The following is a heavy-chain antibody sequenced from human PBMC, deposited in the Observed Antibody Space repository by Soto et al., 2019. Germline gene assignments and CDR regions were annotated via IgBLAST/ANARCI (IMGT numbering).Heavy chain of an antibody. CDR2: INPNSGGT. CDR3: ARAYSSSSPYYYYGMDV. CDR1: GYTFTGYY. D-gene: IGHD6-6*01. J-gene: IGHJ6*02. V-gene: IGHV1-2*04. Sequence: ASVKVSCKASGYTFTGYYMHWVRQAPGQGLEWMGWINPNSGGTNYAQKFQGWVTMTRDTSISTAYMEPSRLRSDDTAVYYCARAYSSSSPYYYYGMDVWGQGTTVTVSS.